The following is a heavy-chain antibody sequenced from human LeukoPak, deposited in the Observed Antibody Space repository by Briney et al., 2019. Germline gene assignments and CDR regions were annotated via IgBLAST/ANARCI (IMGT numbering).Heavy chain of an antibody. CDR2: IKPDGSET. Sequence: GGPLRLSCAASGFPFSKYWMSWARQAPGKGLGWVGNIKPDGSETNSGASVKGRFTISKVKGENLVYLQMNSLRAEDAAVYDVARVGGAAGSRRYADDWGQGTRATVS. J-gene: IGHJ4*02. D-gene: IGHD6-13*01. V-gene: IGHV3-7*01. CDR1: GFPFSKYW. CDR3: ARVGGAAGSRRYADD.